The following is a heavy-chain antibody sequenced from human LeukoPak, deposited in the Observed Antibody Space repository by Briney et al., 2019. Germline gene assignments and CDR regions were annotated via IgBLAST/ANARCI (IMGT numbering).Heavy chain of an antibody. CDR2: INPNSGGT. Sequence: ASVKVSCKASGYTFTVYYMHWVRQAPGQGLEWMGWINPNSGGTNYAQKFQGRVTMTRDTSISTAYMELSRLRSDDTAVYYCARFHSLSSGWTQVDYWGQGTRVTVSS. CDR1: GYTFTVYY. CDR3: ARFHSLSSGWTQVDY. J-gene: IGHJ4*02. V-gene: IGHV1-2*02. D-gene: IGHD6-19*01.